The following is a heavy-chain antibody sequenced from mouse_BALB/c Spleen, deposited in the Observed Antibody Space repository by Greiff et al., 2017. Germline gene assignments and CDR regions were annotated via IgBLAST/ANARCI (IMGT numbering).Heavy chain of an antibody. CDR3: ARNPDGYYGLAY. J-gene: IGHJ3*01. CDR1: GFSLTSYG. Sequence: QVQLQQSGPGLVQPSQSLSITCTVSGFSLTSYGVHWVRQSPGKGLEWLGVIWSGGSTDYNAAFISRLSISKDNSKSQVFFKMNSLQADDTAIYYCARNPDGYYGLAYWGQGTLVTVSA. CDR2: IWSGGST. V-gene: IGHV2-4-1*01. D-gene: IGHD2-3*01.